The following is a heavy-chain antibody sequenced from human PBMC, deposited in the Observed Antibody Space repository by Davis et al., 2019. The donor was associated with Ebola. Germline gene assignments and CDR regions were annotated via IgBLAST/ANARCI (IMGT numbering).Heavy chain of an antibody. D-gene: IGHD5-24*01. J-gene: IGHJ4*02. CDR1: GFTFSDSA. V-gene: IGHV3-73*01. CDR2: IRSKANTYAT. Sequence: GGSLRLSCAASGFTFSDSAMHWVRQASGKGLEWVGRIRSKANTYATIYAASVKGRFIISRDDSKNTAYLQMNSLKTEDTAVYYCTSRGDGYNFFDYWGQGTLVTVSS. CDR3: TSRGDGYNFFDY.